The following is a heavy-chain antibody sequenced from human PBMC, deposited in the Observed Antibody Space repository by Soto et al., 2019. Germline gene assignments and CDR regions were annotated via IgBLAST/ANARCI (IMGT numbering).Heavy chain of an antibody. J-gene: IGHJ4*02. CDR2: IDPSDSYT. V-gene: IGHV5-10-1*01. CDR3: ARQPPKNYYDSSGYPY. CDR1: VYSFTSYW. D-gene: IGHD3-22*01. Sequence: GESLKISCKGSVYSFTSYWISWVRQMPGKGLEWMGRIDPSDSYTNYSPSFQGHVTISADKSISTAYLQWSSLKASDTAMYYCARQPPKNYYDSSGYPYWGQGTLVTVSS.